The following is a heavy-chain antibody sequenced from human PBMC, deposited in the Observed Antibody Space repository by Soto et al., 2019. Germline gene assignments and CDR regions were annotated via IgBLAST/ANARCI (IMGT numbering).Heavy chain of an antibody. CDR3: VRDDIGVGIDY. CDR2: INNDGSDT. CDR1: GFTFSTYW. J-gene: IGHJ4*02. Sequence: SLRLSCAASGFTFSTYWMHWVRQAPGKGLMWVSHINNDGSDTTYADSVKGRFTISRDNAKNTVYLQMNSLRAEDTAVYYCVRDDIGVGIDYWGLGTLVTVS. V-gene: IGHV3-74*03. D-gene: IGHD1-26*01.